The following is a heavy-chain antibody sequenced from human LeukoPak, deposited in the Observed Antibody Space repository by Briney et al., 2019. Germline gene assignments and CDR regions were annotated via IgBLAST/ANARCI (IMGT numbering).Heavy chain of an antibody. J-gene: IGHJ4*02. CDR3: ARGDYGGDYFDY. Sequence: GGSLRFSCEVSGFTFSDHYMSWIRQAPGKRLEWVTYISSGSTYTDYADSVEGRFTISRDNAKNSLYLQMNSLRAEDTAVYYCARGDYGGDYFDYWGQGTLVTVSS. V-gene: IGHV3-11*05. CDR1: GFTFSDHY. D-gene: IGHD4-23*01. CDR2: ISSGSTYT.